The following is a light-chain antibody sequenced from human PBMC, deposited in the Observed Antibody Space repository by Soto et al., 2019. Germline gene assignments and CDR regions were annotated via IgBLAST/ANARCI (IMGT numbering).Light chain of an antibody. Sequence: AIQMTQSPSSLSASVGDRVIITCRASQAIRNDLGWYQQKPGKAPTLLIYTASTLQSGVPSRFSGSGSGADFTLTIRSLQPEDFATYYCLHDYSYPSTFVQGTKVGIK. CDR1: QAIRND. CDR2: TAS. J-gene: IGKJ1*01. V-gene: IGKV1-6*01. CDR3: LHDYSYPST.